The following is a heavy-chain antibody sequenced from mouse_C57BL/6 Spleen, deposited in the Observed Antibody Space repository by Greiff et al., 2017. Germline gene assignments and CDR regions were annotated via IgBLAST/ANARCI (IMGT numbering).Heavy chain of an antibody. Sequence: EVQLVESGGGLVKPGGSLKLSCAASGFTFSSYTMSWVSQTPEKRLEWVATISGGGGNTYYPDSVKGRFTISRDNAKNTLYLQMSSLRSEDTALYYCARHNDVYYSYYAMDYWGQGTSVTVSS. D-gene: IGHD2-3*01. CDR1: GFTFSSYT. CDR2: ISGGGGNT. J-gene: IGHJ4*01. CDR3: ARHNDVYYSYYAMDY. V-gene: IGHV5-9*01.